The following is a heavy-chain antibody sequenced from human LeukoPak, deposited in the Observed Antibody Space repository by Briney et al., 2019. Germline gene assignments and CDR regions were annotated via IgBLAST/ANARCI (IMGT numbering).Heavy chain of an antibody. V-gene: IGHV4-4*02. CDR2: IYHSGST. CDR3: AIIQYCSGGSCFPLQQNWFDP. CDR1: GGSISSSNW. Sequence: SETLSLTCAVSGGSISSSNWWSWVRQPPGKGLEWIGEIYHSGSTNYNPSLKSRVTISVDKSKNQFSLKLSSVTAADTAVYYCAIIQYCSGGSCFPLQQNWFDPWGQGTLVTVSS. J-gene: IGHJ5*02. D-gene: IGHD2-15*01.